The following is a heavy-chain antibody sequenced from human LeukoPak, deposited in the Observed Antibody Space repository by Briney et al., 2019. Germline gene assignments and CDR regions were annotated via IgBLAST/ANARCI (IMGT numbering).Heavy chain of an antibody. D-gene: IGHD1-26*01. J-gene: IGHJ4*02. Sequence: KIGESLKISCKGSGYSFTSYWIGWMRQMPGKGLEWMGIIYPGDSDTRYSPSFQGQVTISADKSISTAYLQWSSLKASDTAMYYCARHRLSLVGATRGYYFDYWGQGTRVTVSS. V-gene: IGHV5-51*01. CDR2: IYPGDSDT. CDR3: ARHRLSLVGATRGYYFDY. CDR1: GYSFTSYW.